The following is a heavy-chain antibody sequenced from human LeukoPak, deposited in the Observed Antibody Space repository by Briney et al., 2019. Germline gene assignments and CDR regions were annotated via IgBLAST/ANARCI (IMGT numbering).Heavy chain of an antibody. CDR2: ISSSSSTI. Sequence: PGGSLRLSCAASGFTFSSYSMNWVRQAPGKGLEWVSYISSSSSTIYYADSVKGRFTISRDNAKNSLYLQMNSLRAEDTAVYYCARASITMVRGELVYYFDFWGQGTLVTVSS. CDR3: ARASITMVRGELVYYFDF. D-gene: IGHD3-10*01. V-gene: IGHV3-48*04. J-gene: IGHJ4*02. CDR1: GFTFSSYS.